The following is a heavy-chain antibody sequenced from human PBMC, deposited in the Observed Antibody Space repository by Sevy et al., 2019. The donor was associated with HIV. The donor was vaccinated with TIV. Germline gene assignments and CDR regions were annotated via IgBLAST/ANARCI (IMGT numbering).Heavy chain of an antibody. J-gene: IGHJ4*02. CDR1: GFTFSIYW. V-gene: IGHV3-74*01. D-gene: IGHD5-18*01. CDR3: VREGVGGYSYGFDY. CDR2: INSDGSST. Sequence: GGSLRLSCAASGFTFSIYWMHWVRQVPGKGLVWVSRINSDGSSTRYADSVKGRFPFSRDNAKNTLYLQMNSLRAEDTAVYYCVREGVGGYSYGFDYWGQGTLVTVSS.